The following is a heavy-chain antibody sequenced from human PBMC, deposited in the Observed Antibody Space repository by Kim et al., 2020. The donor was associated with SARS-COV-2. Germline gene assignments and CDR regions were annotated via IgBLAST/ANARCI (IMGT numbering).Heavy chain of an antibody. V-gene: IGHV3-23*01. CDR1: GFTFSSNA. J-gene: IGHJ4*02. CDR3: AKRQQFLPFDY. D-gene: IGHD6-13*01. CDR2: ISDSGDNT. Sequence: GGSLRLSCAASGFTFSSNAMSWVRQTPGKGLEWVSTISDSGDNTYYADFVKGRFTISRDNSKNTLFLHMDSLRAEDTAMYYCAKRQQFLPFDYWGQGTLLTVSS.